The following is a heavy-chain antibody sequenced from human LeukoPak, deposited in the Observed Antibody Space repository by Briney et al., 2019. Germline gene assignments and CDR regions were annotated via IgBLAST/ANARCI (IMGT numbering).Heavy chain of an antibody. D-gene: IGHD3-22*01. J-gene: IGHJ3*02. CDR1: GFTFSSYW. Sequence: PGGSLRLSCAASGFTFSSYWMSWVRQAPGKGLEWVANIRQDGREKYSVDSVKGRFTISRDNAKNSLYLQMSSLRAEDTAVYYCARYHDAFDIWGQGTMVTVSS. CDR3: ARYHDAFDI. CDR2: IRQDGREK. V-gene: IGHV3-7*01.